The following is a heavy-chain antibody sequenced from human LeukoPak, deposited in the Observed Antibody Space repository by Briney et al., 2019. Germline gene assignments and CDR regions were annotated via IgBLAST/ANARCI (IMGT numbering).Heavy chain of an antibody. CDR3: ARAQGYCSSTSCPGAFDY. D-gene: IGHD2-2*01. J-gene: IGHJ4*02. CDR2: INPNSGGT. V-gene: IGHV1-2*02. CDR1: GYTFTGYY. Sequence: ASVKVSCKASGYTFTGYYMHWVRQAPGQGLEWMGWINPNSGGTNYAQKFQGRVTMTRDTSISTAYMELSRLRSDDTAVYYCARAQGYCSSTSCPGAFDYWGQGTLVTVSS.